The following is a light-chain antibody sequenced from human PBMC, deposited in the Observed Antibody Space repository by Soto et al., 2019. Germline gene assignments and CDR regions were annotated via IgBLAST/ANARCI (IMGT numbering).Light chain of an antibody. V-gene: IGKV3-20*01. CDR2: GAS. J-gene: IGKJ5*01. CDR3: QQHGDAPIT. Sequence: EIVLTLYPGTLLLSPRERATLSCRASQTVSRNNLVWYQQRPGQPPRLLIYGASSRATGIPDRFSGSGSGTDSSLTISRLEPEDFAVYYCQQHGDAPITFGQGTLLEIK. CDR1: QTVSRNN.